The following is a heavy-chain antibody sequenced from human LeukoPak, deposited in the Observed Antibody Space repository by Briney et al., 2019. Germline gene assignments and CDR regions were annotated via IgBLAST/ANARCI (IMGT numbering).Heavy chain of an antibody. CDR3: ARAQTYGGYYCY. V-gene: IGHV1-18*01. CDR1: GCTFTSYG. D-gene: IGHD5-12*01. Sequence: GASVKVSCKASGCTFTSYGISWVRQAPGQGLEWMGWTSAYNGNTNYAQKLQGRVTMTTDTSTSTAYMELRSLRSDDTAVYYCARAQTYGGYYCYWGQGTLVTVSS. CDR2: TSAYNGNT. J-gene: IGHJ4*02.